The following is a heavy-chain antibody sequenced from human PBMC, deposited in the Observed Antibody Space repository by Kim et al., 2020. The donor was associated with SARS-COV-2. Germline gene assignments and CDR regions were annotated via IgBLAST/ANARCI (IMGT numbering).Heavy chain of an antibody. CDR2: IIPIFGTA. CDR1: GGTFSSYA. V-gene: IGHV1-69*13. D-gene: IGHD2-15*01. J-gene: IGHJ4*02. Sequence: SVKVSCKASGGTFSSYAISWVRQAPGQGLEWMGGIIPIFGTANYAQKFQGRVTITADESTSTAYMELSSLRSEDTAVYYCASTPPLYCSGGSCYSDAFDYWGQGTLVTVSS. CDR3: ASTPPLYCSGGSCYSDAFDY.